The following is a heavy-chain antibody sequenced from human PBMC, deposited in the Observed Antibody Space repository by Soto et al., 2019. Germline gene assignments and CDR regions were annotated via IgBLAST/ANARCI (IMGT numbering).Heavy chain of an antibody. CDR2: IYHSGST. V-gene: IGHV4-30-2*01. J-gene: IGHJ4*02. CDR1: GGSISSGGYS. Sequence: QLQLQESGSGLVKPSQTLSLTCAVSGGSISSGGYSWSWIRQPPGKGLEWIGYIYHSGSTYYNPSPXSXXTTSVNRSKNQSSLKLSSVTAADTAVYYCARVPDYWVQGTLVTVSS. CDR3: ARVPDY.